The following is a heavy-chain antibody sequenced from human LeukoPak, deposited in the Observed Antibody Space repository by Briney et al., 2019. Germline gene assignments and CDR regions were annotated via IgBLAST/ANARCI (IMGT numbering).Heavy chain of an antibody. V-gene: IGHV3-23*01. CDR2: ISGCGGST. CDR3: AVGRAQWLDDADYYYYGMDV. Sequence: SGGSLRLSCAASGFTFSSYAMSGVRQAPGKGLEWVSAISGCGGSTYYADSVKGWFTISRDNSKNTLYLQMNSLRAEDTAVYYCAVGRAQWLDDADYYYYGMDVWGQGTTVTVSS. D-gene: IGHD6-19*01. J-gene: IGHJ6*02. CDR1: GFTFSSYA.